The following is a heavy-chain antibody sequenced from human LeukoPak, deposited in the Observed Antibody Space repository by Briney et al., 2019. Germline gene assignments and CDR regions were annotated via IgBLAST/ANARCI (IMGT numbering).Heavy chain of an antibody. V-gene: IGHV3-30*18. CDR3: AKEEGLRLGELSSD. CDR1: GFTFSSYG. J-gene: IGHJ4*02. Sequence: PGGSLRLSCAASGFTFSSYGMHWVRQAPGKGLEWVAVISYDGSNKYYADSVKGRFTISRDNSKNTLYLQMNSLRAEGTAVYYCAKEEGLRLGELSSDWGQGTLVTVSS. CDR2: ISYDGSNK. D-gene: IGHD3-16*02.